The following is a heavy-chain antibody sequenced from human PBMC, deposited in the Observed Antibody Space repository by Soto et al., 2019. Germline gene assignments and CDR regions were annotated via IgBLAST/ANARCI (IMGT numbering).Heavy chain of an antibody. D-gene: IGHD4-17*01. Sequence: PGVSLRLSCSASGFTFNIYSCHWGRQSPGKGLEWVAVISFDGTKKYYSDSVKGRFTISRDNLKNTLYLQMNNLRVEDAALYFCAREDDYGYRYINYGLDVWGQGTTVTVSS. CDR1: GFTFNIYS. CDR3: AREDDYGYRYINYGLDV. V-gene: IGHV3-30-3*01. J-gene: IGHJ6*02. CDR2: ISFDGTKK.